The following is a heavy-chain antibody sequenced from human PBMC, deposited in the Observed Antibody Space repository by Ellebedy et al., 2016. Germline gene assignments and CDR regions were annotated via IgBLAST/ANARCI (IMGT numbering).Heavy chain of an antibody. CDR1: GGSISSNSYY. V-gene: IGHV4-39*07. CDR3: ARADWGEQQLVPSNNWFDP. Sequence: SETLSLTCTVSGGSISSNSYYWGWIRQPPGKGLEWIGSIYYSGSAYYNPSLKSRVTISVDTSKNQFSLKLTSVTAADTAVYYCARADWGEQQLVPSNNWFDPWGQGTLVTVSS. D-gene: IGHD6-13*01. J-gene: IGHJ5*02. CDR2: IYYSGSA.